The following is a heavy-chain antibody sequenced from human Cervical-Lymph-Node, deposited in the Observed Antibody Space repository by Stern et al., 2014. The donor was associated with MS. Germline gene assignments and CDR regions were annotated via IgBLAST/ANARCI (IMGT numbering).Heavy chain of an antibody. CDR3: ARGEYYFDSSGYYGYYYGMDV. CDR2: IYLDVDK. D-gene: IGHD3-22*01. CDR1: GFSLSTSGVG. V-gene: IGHV2-5*02. Sequence: ESGPTLVKPTQTLTLTCTFSGFSLSTSGVGVAWIRQPPGKALEWLALIYLDVDKRYSPSLKSRLTITKDTSKNQVVLTMTNMDPVDTATYYCARGEYYFDSSGYYGYYYGMDVWGQGTTVTVSS. J-gene: IGHJ6*02.